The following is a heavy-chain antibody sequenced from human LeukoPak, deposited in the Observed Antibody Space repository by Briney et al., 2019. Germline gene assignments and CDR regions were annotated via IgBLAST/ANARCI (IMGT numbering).Heavy chain of an antibody. CDR1: GGSICSYY. Sequence: SETLSLTCTVSGGSICSYYWSWIRQPPGKGLEWIGFSYFSGNANYNPTLKGRVTMSVDSSKNQFSLDVSSVTAADTAVYYCAREAAMQYFFDYWGQGILVTVSS. J-gene: IGHJ4*02. V-gene: IGHV4-59*01. CDR2: SYFSGNA. CDR3: AREAAMQYFFDY. D-gene: IGHD6-13*01.